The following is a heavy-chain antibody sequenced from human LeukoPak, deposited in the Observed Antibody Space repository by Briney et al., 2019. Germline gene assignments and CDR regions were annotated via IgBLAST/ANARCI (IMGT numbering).Heavy chain of an antibody. V-gene: IGHV4-39*01. Sequence: RSEPPSLNWPISEGSIRSSGFWWDWFRHPPGKGLEWIGNIYYSGCTYHSPSLKTRVTMSIDTSTNQFSLSLTSVTAADTAVYYCARHRSAGISHAFDYWGQGILVTVSS. CDR2: IYYSGCT. D-gene: IGHD1-14*01. CDR3: ARHRSAGISHAFDY. CDR1: EGSIRSSGFW. J-gene: IGHJ4*02.